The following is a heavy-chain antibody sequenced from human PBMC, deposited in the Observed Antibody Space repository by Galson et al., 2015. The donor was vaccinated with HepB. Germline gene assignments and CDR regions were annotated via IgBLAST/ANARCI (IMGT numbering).Heavy chain of an antibody. CDR2: ISWNSGSI. Sequence: SLRLSYAASGFTFDDYAMHWVRQAPGKGLEWVSGISWNSGSIGYADSVKGRFTISRDNAKNSLYLQMNSLRAEDTALYYCAKDMGTGAGTPTLFDYWGQGTLVTVSS. V-gene: IGHV3-9*01. CDR3: AKDMGTGAGTPTLFDY. D-gene: IGHD1-1*01. CDR1: GFTFDDYA. J-gene: IGHJ4*02.